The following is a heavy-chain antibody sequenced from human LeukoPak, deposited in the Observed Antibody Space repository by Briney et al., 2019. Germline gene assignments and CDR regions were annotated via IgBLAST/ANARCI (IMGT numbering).Heavy chain of an antibody. CDR2: IKPNSGGT. V-gene: IGHV1-2*02. CDR3: ARGTAMVTTYRGGNWFDP. Sequence: ASVKVSYKASGYTFSDYYMHWVRQAPGQGPEWMGWIKPNSGGTDYAQKFQGRVTMTRDTSINTAYMELSSLRSDDTAVYYCARGTAMVTTYRGGNWFDPWGQGTLVTVSS. D-gene: IGHD5-18*01. J-gene: IGHJ5*02. CDR1: GYTFSDYY.